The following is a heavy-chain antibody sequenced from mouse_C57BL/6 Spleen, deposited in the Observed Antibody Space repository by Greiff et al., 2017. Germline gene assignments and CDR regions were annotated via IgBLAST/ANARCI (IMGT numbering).Heavy chain of an antibody. CDR1: GFTFSDYG. V-gene: IGHV5-15*01. Sequence: EVKVVESGGGLVQPGGSLKLSCAASGFTFSDYGMAWVRQAPRKGPEWVAFISNLAYSIYYADTVTGRFTISSENAKNTLYLEMSSLRSEDTAMYYCARRDYYGSDWYFDVWGTGTTVTVSS. D-gene: IGHD1-1*01. CDR3: ARRDYYGSDWYFDV. CDR2: ISNLAYSI. J-gene: IGHJ1*03.